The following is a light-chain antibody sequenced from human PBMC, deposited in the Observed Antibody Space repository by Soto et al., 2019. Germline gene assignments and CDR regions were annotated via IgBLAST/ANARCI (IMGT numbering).Light chain of an antibody. V-gene: IGKV3-20*01. CDR3: QQANSFPLT. CDR1: QSVSSSD. J-gene: IGKJ4*01. Sequence: VLTQYPGTPSWSAREKATLFCGAGQSVSSSDLAWYQQKPGQAPRLLIYGASSRATGIPDRFSGSGSGTDLTLTISSLQPEDFATYYCQQANSFPLTFGGGTKVDIK. CDR2: GAS.